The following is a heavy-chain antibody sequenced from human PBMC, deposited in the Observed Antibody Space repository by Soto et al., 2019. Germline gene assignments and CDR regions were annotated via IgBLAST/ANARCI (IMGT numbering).Heavy chain of an antibody. J-gene: IGHJ4*02. CDR3: ASLHGYFDY. CDR1: GFTFSSYS. Sequence: EVQLVESGGGLVQPGGSLRLSCAASGFTFSSYSMNWVRQAPGKGLEWVSYISSSSSTIYYADSVKGRFTISRDNAKNSLYLQMNSLRAEDTAVYYCASLHGYFDYWGQGTLVTVSS. V-gene: IGHV3-48*01. CDR2: ISSSSSTI.